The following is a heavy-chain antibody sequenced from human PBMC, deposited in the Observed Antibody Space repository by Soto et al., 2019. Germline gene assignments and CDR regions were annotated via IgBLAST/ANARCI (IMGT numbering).Heavy chain of an antibody. CDR1: GYTFTSYG. D-gene: IGHD3-3*01. CDR2: ISAYNGNT. CDR3: ARDSYLEWLSYYYYYYGMDV. V-gene: IGHV1-18*04. Sequence: ASVKVSCKASGYTFTSYGISWVRQAPGQGLEWMGWISAYNGNTNYAQKLQGRATMTTDTSTSTAYMELRSLRSDDTAVYYCARDSYLEWLSYYYYYYGMDVWGQGTTVTVSS. J-gene: IGHJ6*02.